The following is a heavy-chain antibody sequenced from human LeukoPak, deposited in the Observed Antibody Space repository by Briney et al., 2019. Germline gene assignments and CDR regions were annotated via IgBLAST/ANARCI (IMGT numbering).Heavy chain of an antibody. CDR2: ISYDGSNK. J-gene: IGHJ4*02. V-gene: IGHV3-30*18. CDR1: GFTFSSYG. Sequence: RPGGSLRLSCAASGFTFSSYGMHWVRQAPGKGLEWVAVISYDGSNKYYADSVKGRFTISRDNSKNTLYLQMNSLRAEDTAVYYSAKDYCSSTSCYVFDYWGQGTLVTVSS. CDR3: AKDYCSSTSCYVFDY. D-gene: IGHD2-2*01.